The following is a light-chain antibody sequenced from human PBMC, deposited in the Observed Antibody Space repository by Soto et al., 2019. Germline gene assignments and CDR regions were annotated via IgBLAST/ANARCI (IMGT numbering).Light chain of an antibody. CDR2: GAS. CDR3: LNYNSAPRT. Sequence: DIQMSQSPSSLSAYVGDRVTITCRASQGISSSLAWYQQKPGKVPKLLIYGASTLQSGVPSRFSGSGFGTDFTLTINGLQPEDVATYCCLNYNSAPRTFGQGTKVDIK. V-gene: IGKV1-27*01. J-gene: IGKJ1*01. CDR1: QGISSS.